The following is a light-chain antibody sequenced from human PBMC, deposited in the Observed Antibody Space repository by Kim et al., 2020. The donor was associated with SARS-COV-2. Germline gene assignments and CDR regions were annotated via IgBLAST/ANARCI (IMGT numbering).Light chain of an antibody. CDR2: YDS. Sequence: PGKTARITCGGNNIGSKSVHWYQQKPGQAPVLVIYYDSNRPSGIPERFSGSNSGNTATLTISRVEAWDEADYYCQVWDSSSDHHVVFGGGTQLTVL. V-gene: IGLV3-21*04. CDR3: QVWDSSSDHHVV. J-gene: IGLJ2*01. CDR1: NIGSKS.